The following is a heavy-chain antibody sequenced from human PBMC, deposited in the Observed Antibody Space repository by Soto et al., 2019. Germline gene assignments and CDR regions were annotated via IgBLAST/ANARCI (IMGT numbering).Heavy chain of an antibody. V-gene: IGHV3-23*01. J-gene: IGHJ4*02. Sequence: GGSLRLSCAASGFSFGSYALSWVRQAPGKGLEWVSTISGSDGKTFYADSVKGRFSISRDNVKNSLYLQMNSLRAEDTAVYYCADGRMATVSFDHWGQGTLVTVSS. D-gene: IGHD4-4*01. CDR2: ISGSDGKT. CDR1: GFSFGSYA. CDR3: ADGRMATVSFDH.